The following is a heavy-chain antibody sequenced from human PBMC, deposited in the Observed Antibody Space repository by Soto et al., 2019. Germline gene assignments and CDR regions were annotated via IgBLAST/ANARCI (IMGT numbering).Heavy chain of an antibody. CDR2: FYSSGSS. Sequence: SETLSLTCTVSGGSISSSSHYWGWIRQPPGKGLEWIGSFYSSGSSHYNPSLKRRVTISVDTSKNQFSLKLGSVTAADTAVYYCASGNFYYYFGMDVWGQGTTVTVSS. J-gene: IGHJ6*02. CDR1: GGSISSSSHY. CDR3: ASGNFYYYFGMDV. D-gene: IGHD1-7*01. V-gene: IGHV4-39*01.